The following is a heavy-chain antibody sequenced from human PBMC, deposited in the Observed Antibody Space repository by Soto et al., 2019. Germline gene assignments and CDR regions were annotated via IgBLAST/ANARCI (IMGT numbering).Heavy chain of an antibody. V-gene: IGHV3-7*02. CDR1: GFTFSNYW. CDR3: ARTDYDSSGYYVGLGAFDI. D-gene: IGHD3-22*01. Sequence: PGGSLRLSCAASGFTFSNYWMSWVRQVPGKGLEWVANIKQDGSEKYYVDPVKGRFTISRDNAKNSLYLQMNSLRAEDTAVYYCARTDYDSSGYYVGLGAFDIWGQGTMVTVSS. J-gene: IGHJ3*02. CDR2: IKQDGSEK.